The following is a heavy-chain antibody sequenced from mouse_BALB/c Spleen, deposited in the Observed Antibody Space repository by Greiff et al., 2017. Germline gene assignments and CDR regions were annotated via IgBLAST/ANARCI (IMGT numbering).Heavy chain of an antibody. D-gene: IGHD1-1*01. CDR1: GYSITSDYA. J-gene: IGHJ4*01. CDR3: ARSTTGFYAMDY. CDR2: ISYSGST. V-gene: IGHV3-2*02. Sequence: DVKLQESGPGLVKPSQSLSLTCTVTGYSITSDYAWNWIRQFPGNKLEWMGYISYSGSTSYNPSLKSRISITRDTSKNQFFLQLNSVTTEDTATYYCARSTTGFYAMDYWGQGTSVTVSS.